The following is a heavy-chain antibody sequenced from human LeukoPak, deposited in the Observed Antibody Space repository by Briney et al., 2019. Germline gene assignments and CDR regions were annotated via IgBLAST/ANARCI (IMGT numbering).Heavy chain of an antibody. Sequence: SETLSLTCTVSNDSISNGDYYCNWIRQPPGKGLEWIGYIFHRGGTSYNPSLKSRILFSVDTSQNQFSLKLNSVTAADTAVYYCVREILYCSGGSCYRGPFDNWGQGTLVTVSA. CDR3: VREILYCSGGSCYRGPFDN. D-gene: IGHD2-15*01. J-gene: IGHJ4*02. CDR1: NDSISNGDYY. V-gene: IGHV4-30-4*01. CDR2: IFHRGGT.